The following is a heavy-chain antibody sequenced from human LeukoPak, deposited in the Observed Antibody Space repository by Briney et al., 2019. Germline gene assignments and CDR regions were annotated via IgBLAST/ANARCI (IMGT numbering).Heavy chain of an antibody. V-gene: IGHV1-2*02. CDR3: ARMDTAMVSGGY. J-gene: IGHJ4*02. D-gene: IGHD5-18*01. CDR1: GYTFTGYY. CDR2: INPNSGGK. Sequence: ASVQVSCKASGYTFTGYYLHWVRQAPGQGREWMGWINPNSGGKNYAQKFQGRVTKTRDTSISTAYMELSRLRSDDTAVYYCARMDTAMVSGGYWGQGTLVTVSS.